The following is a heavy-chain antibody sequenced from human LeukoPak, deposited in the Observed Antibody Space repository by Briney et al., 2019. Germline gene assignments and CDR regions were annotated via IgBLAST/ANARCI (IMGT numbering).Heavy chain of an antibody. J-gene: IGHJ5*02. V-gene: IGHV3-7*03. CDR2: IKQDGSEK. CDR1: GFTFSNYW. D-gene: IGHD2-8*01. Sequence: PGGSLRLSCAASGFTFSNYWMSWVRQAPGKGLEWVANIKQDGSEKCYVDSVKGRFTISRDNAKNSLYLQMNSLRAEDTAVYYCARSPNLDPWGQGTLVTVSS. CDR3: ARSPNLDP.